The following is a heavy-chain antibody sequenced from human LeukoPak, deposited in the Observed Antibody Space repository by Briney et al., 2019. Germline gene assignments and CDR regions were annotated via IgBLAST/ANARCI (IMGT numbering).Heavy chain of an antibody. D-gene: IGHD3-22*01. CDR3: ARDDYYDSSGYYRTSDYFDY. J-gene: IGHJ4*02. CDR1: GGSISSYY. V-gene: IGHV4-4*07. Sequence: PSETLSLTCTVSGGSISSYYWSWIRQPAGKGLEWIGRIYTSGSTNYNPSLKSRVTMSVDTSKNQFSLKLSSVTAADTAVYYCARDDYYDSSGYYRTSDYFDYWGQGTLVTVSS. CDR2: IYTSGST.